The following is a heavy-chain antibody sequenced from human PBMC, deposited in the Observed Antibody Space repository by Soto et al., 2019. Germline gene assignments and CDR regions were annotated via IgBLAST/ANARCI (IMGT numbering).Heavy chain of an antibody. CDR3: AMGFEFGELSC. J-gene: IGHJ4*02. CDR2: IGGRADNT. Sequence: EVQLLESGGGLGRPGGSLRLSCTTSGFPFSNFAMSWVRQAPGKGLEWVSTIGGRADNTYYVDPVKGRFTISRDMSNSTLFLQLNSLGGEDTAVYYCAMGFEFGELSCWGQGTPVSVSS. V-gene: IGHV3-23*01. CDR1: GFPFSNFA. D-gene: IGHD3-10*01.